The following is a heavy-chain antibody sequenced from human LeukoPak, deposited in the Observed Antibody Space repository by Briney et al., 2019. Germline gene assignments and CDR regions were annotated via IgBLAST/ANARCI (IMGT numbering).Heavy chain of an antibody. D-gene: IGHD5-18*01. Sequence: GSSVKVSCKASGGTFNSYAISWVRQAPGQGLESVGGIIPIFGTTNYAQKFQSRVTITADESTSTAYTGLSSLRSEDTAVYYCARGDSYGYQYRFDYWGQGTLVTVSS. J-gene: IGHJ4*02. V-gene: IGHV1-69*01. CDR2: IIPIFGTT. CDR1: GGTFNSYA. CDR3: ARGDSYGYQYRFDY.